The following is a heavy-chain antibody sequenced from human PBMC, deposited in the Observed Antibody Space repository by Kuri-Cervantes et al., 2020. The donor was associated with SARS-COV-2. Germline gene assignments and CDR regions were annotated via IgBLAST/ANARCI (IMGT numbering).Heavy chain of an antibody. J-gene: IGHJ3*02. V-gene: IGHV3-48*03. CDR2: ISGSGSTI. CDR3: TRRMGDAFDI. Sequence: GGSLRLSCAASGFTFSSYEMNWVRQAPGKGLEWVSYISGSGSTIYYADSVKGRFTISRDNAKNSLYLQMNSLRAEDTAVYYCTRRMGDAFDIWGQGTMVTVSS. CDR1: GFTFSSYE. D-gene: IGHD3-16*01.